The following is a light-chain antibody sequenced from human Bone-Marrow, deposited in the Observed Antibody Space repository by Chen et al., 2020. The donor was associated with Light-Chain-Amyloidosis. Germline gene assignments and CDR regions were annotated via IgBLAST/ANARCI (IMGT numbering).Light chain of an antibody. V-gene: IGLV2-23*02. CDR1: SSDVGSYNL. Sequence: QSALTQPASVSGSPGQSITISCTGTSSDVGSYNLVSWYQQHPGKAPKLMIYEVSKRPSGVPDRFSASTSGASSSLVITGLQIEDEADYYCQSYDTTLGTSVFGGGTRLTVL. CDR3: QSYDTTLGTSV. J-gene: IGLJ2*01. CDR2: EVS.